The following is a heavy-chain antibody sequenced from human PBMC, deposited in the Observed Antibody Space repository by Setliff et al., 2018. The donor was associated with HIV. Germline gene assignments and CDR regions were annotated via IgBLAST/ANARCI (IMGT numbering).Heavy chain of an antibody. Sequence: SETLSLTCTVSGGSIYSSSYYWGWIRQPPGKGLEWIGSIYYTGNTNYNPSLKSRATMSLDTSKNQFSLKLNSVTAADTAMYYCARDPTTGVDYWGQGTLVTVSS. D-gene: IGHD4-4*01. CDR1: GGSIYSSSYY. V-gene: IGHV4-39*07. J-gene: IGHJ4*02. CDR2: IYYTGNT. CDR3: ARDPTTGVDY.